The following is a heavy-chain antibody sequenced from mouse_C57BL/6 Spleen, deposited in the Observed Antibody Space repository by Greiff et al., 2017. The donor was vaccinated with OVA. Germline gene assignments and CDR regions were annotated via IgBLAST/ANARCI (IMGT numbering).Heavy chain of an antibody. V-gene: IGHV3-6*01. CDR3: ARKIYYDYDAWFAY. D-gene: IGHD2-4*01. CDR2: ISYDGSN. J-gene: IGHJ3*01. Sequence: EVHLVESGPGLVKPSQSLSLTCSVTGYSITSGYYWNWIRQFPGNKLEWMGYISYDGSNNYNPSLKNRISITRDTSKNQFFLKLNSVTTEDTATYYCARKIYYDYDAWFAYWGQGTLVTVSA. CDR1: GYSITSGYY.